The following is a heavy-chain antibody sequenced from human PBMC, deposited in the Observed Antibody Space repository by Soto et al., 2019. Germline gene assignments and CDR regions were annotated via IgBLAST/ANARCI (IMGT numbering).Heavy chain of an antibody. CDR3: ARDGYSGRSDGFDI. J-gene: IGHJ3*02. CDR2: ISYDGNSE. V-gene: IGHV3-30-3*01. Sequence: QVQVVESGGGVVQPGMSLRLSCVASGFSFGAYSMHWVRQPPGKGLEWVAAISYDGNSEEYTDPVKGRFTASRDNFKNTVSLQMNGLKSEDTAVYYCARDGYSGRSDGFDIWGQGTMVTVSS. D-gene: IGHD1-26*01. CDR1: GFSFGAYS.